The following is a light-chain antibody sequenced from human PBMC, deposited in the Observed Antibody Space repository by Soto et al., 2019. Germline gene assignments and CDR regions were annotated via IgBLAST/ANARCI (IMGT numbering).Light chain of an antibody. CDR1: SSNIGNKY. V-gene: IGLV1-51*01. J-gene: IGLJ2*01. CDR2: DNN. Sequence: QSVLTQPPSVSAAPGQKVTISCSGSSSNIGNKYVSWFQQFPGTAPKLLIYDNNERPSGIPDRFSGSKSVTSATLGITGLQTGDEADYYCASWDSSLSAVVFGGGTKVTVL. CDR3: ASWDSSLSAVV.